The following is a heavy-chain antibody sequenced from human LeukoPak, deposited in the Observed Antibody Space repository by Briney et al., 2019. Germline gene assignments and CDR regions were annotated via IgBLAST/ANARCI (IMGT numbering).Heavy chain of an antibody. Sequence: ASVKVSCKASGYTFTSYDINWVRQATGQGLEWMGWMNPNSGNTGYAQKFQGRVTITRNTSISTAYMELSSLRSEDTAVYYCAGDVVAAPGTWDYWGQGTLVTVSS. CDR2: MNPNSGNT. CDR1: GYTFTSYD. J-gene: IGHJ4*02. V-gene: IGHV1-8*03. D-gene: IGHD6-13*01. CDR3: AGDVVAAPGTWDY.